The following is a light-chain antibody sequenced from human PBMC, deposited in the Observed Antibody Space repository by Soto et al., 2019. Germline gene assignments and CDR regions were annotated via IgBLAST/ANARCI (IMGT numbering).Light chain of an antibody. Sequence: DIVMTQSPATLSASPGERATISCRASQSVSRNLAWYQQKPGQPPRLLIYDASTRATGVPARFGGSGSGTEFTLTISGLQSEDFAVYYCQQYGDWPPDTFGQGTKVDIK. J-gene: IGKJ2*01. CDR2: DAS. CDR3: QQYGDWPPDT. CDR1: QSVSRN. V-gene: IGKV3-15*01.